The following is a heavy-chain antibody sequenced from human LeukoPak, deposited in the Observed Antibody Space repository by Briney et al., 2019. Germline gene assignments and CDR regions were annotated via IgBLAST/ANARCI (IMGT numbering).Heavy chain of an antibody. D-gene: IGHD6-13*01. CDR1: GFTFSTYS. J-gene: IGHJ4*02. Sequence: GGSLRLSCAASGFTFSTYSINWVRQAPGKGLEWVSSISSSSSYISYADSLKGRFTISRDDAKNSLYLQMNSLRAEDTAVYYCARDPGVAAALYYFDYWGQGTLVTVSS. V-gene: IGHV3-21*01. CDR3: ARDPGVAAALYYFDY. CDR2: ISSSSSYI.